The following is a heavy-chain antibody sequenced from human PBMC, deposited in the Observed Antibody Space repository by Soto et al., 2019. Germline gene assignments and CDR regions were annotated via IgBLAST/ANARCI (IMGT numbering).Heavy chain of an antibody. CDR3: ARAPGGWYAVDY. CDR1: GGTFSSYA. D-gene: IGHD6-19*01. V-gene: IGHV1-69*13. J-gene: IGHJ4*02. Sequence: SVKVSCKASGGTFSSYAISWVRQAPGQGLEWMGGIIPIFGTANYAQKFQGRVTITADESTSTAYMELSSLRSEDTAVYYCARAPGGWYAVDYWGQGTLVTVSS. CDR2: IIPIFGTA.